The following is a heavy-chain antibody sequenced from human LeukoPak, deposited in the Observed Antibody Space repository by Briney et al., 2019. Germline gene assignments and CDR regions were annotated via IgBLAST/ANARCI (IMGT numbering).Heavy chain of an antibody. J-gene: IGHJ4*02. CDR1: GFTFSSYS. V-gene: IGHV3-48*01. Sequence: GGYLRLSCAASGFTFSSYSMNWVRQAPGKGLEWVSYISSSSSTIYYADSVKGRFTISRDNAKNSLYLQMNSLRAEDTAVYYCARRAAAGDYDYWGQGTLVTVSS. CDR2: ISSSSSTI. CDR3: ARRAAAGDYDY. D-gene: IGHD4-17*01.